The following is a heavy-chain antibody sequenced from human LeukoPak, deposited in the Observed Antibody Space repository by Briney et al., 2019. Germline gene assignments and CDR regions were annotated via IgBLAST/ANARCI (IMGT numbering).Heavy chain of an antibody. V-gene: IGHV3-21*01. CDR1: GFTFSSYS. Sequence: PGGSLRLSCAASGFTFSSYSMNWVRRAPGKGLEWVSSISSSSSYIYYADSVKGRFTISRDNAKNSLYLQMNSLRAEDTAVYYCAREGGSGSYQGYYYYYYYMDVWGKGTTVTVSS. CDR2: ISSSSSYI. D-gene: IGHD1-26*01. J-gene: IGHJ6*03. CDR3: AREGGSGSYQGYYYYYYYMDV.